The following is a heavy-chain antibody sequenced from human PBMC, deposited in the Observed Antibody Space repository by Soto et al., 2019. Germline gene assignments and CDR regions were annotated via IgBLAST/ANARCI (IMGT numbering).Heavy chain of an antibody. CDR3: ARDWDIILELPLFDY. D-gene: IGHD1-7*01. J-gene: IGHJ4*02. CDR1: GYTFTSYG. Sequence: QVQLVRSGAEVKKPGASVKVSCKASGYTFTSYGISWVRQAPGQGLEWMGWISAYNGNTNYAQKLQDRVTMTTDTSTSTAYMERMSLRSDDTAVSYCARDWDIILELPLFDYWGQGTLVTLSS. V-gene: IGHV1-18*01. CDR2: ISAYNGNT.